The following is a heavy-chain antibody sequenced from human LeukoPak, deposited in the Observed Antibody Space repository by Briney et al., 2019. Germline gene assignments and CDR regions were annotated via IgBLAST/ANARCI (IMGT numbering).Heavy chain of an antibody. CDR3: SDFDV. V-gene: IGHV3-7*01. Sequence: PGGSLRLSCAASGFTFSNFWVSWVRQAPGKGLEWVANINQDGTEANYVASVKGRFIISRDNAKSSLFLQMNSLRVEDTAVYYCSDFDVWGPGTLVTVSS. J-gene: IGHJ4*02. CDR2: INQDGTEA. CDR1: GFTFSNFW.